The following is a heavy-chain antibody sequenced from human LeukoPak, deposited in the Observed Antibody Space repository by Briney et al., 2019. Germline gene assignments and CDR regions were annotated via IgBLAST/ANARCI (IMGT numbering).Heavy chain of an antibody. CDR2: IYHSGST. D-gene: IGHD6-19*01. CDR3: ARQLGSGWYNWFDP. Sequence: SETPSLTCAVSVYSISSGYYWGWIRQPPGKGLEWIGSIYHSGSTYYNPSLKSRVTISVDTSKNQFSLKLSSVTAADTAVYYCARQLGSGWYNWFDPWGRGTLVTVSS. J-gene: IGHJ5*02. CDR1: VYSISSGYY. V-gene: IGHV4-38-2*01.